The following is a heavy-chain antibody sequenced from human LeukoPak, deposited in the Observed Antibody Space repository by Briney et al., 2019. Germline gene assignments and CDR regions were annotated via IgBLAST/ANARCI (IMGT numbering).Heavy chain of an antibody. Sequence: SGTLSLTCAVSGGSISSSNWWSWVRQPPGKGLEWIGEIYHSGSTNYNPSLKSRVTISVDKSKNQFSLKQSSVTAADTAVYYCARYRGYSYGYYFDYWGQGALVTVSS. CDR2: IYHSGST. CDR1: GGSISSSNW. V-gene: IGHV4-4*02. CDR3: ARYRGYSYGYYFDY. J-gene: IGHJ4*02. D-gene: IGHD5-18*01.